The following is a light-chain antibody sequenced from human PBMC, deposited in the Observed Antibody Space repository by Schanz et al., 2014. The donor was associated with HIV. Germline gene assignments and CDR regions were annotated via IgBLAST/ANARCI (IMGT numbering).Light chain of an antibody. CDR1: QSLGGS. Sequence: ETVLTQSPGSLSLSPGERATLSCRASQSLGGSQLAWYQHKPGQAPRLLIYGTSTRATGIPARFSGSGSGTEFTLTISSLQPEDFASYYCLQHNNYPLSFGPGTRLDIK. J-gene: IGKJ5*01. V-gene: IGKV3-15*01. CDR3: LQHNNYPLS. CDR2: GTS.